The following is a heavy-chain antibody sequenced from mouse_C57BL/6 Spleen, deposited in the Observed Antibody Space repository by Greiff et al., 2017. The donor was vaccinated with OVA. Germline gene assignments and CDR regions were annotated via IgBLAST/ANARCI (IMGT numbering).Heavy chain of an antibody. CDR3: ARPLYYYCSSYEGFAY. CDR2: IYPRSGNT. Sequence: QVQLQQSGAELARPGASVKLSCKASGYTFTSYGISWVKQRTGQGLEWIGEIYPRSGNTYYNEKFKGKATLTADKSSSTAYMELRSLTSGDSAVYFCARPLYYYCSSYEGFAYWGQGTLVTVSA. V-gene: IGHV1-81*01. CDR1: GYTFTSYG. J-gene: IGHJ3*01. D-gene: IGHD1-1*01.